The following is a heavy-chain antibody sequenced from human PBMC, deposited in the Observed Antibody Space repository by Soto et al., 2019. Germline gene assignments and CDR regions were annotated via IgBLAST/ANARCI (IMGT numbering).Heavy chain of an antibody. V-gene: IGHV1-69*12. CDR1: GGTFSSYA. CDR2: IIPIFGTA. D-gene: IGHD3-22*01. Sequence: QVQLVQSGAEVKKPGSSVKVSCKASGGTFSSYAISWVRQAPGQGLEWMGGIIPIFGTANYAQKFQGRVTMTADESTSTAYLELRGVRSEDTAVYYCARVGANGDSSGYYWSGFDYWGQGTLVTVSS. J-gene: IGHJ4*02. CDR3: ARVGANGDSSGYYWSGFDY.